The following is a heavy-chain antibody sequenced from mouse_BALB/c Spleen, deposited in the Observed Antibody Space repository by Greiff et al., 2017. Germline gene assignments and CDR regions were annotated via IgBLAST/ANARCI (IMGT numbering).Heavy chain of an antibody. CDR3: AREGEAWFAY. CDR1: GFTFSDYY. V-gene: IGHV5-4*02. CDR2: ISDGGSYT. J-gene: IGHJ3*01. Sequence: EVKLVESGGGLVKPGGSLKLSCAASGFTFSDYYMYWVRQTPEKRLEWVATISDGGSYTYYPDSVKGRFTISRDNAKNNLYLQMSSLKSEDTAMYYCAREGEAWFAYWGQGTLVTVSA.